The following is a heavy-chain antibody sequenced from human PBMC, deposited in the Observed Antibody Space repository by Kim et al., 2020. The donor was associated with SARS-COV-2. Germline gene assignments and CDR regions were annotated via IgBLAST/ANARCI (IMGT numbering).Heavy chain of an antibody. Sequence: SETLSLTCTVSGGSISSYYWSWIRQPPGKGLEWIGYISYSGSTNYNPSLKSRVTISVDTSKNQFSLKLSSVTAADTAVYYCARTSGGTAMVTSWGQGTLVTVSS. CDR2: ISYSGST. CDR1: GGSISSYY. V-gene: IGHV4-59*01. J-gene: IGHJ5*02. D-gene: IGHD5-18*01. CDR3: ARTSGGTAMVTS.